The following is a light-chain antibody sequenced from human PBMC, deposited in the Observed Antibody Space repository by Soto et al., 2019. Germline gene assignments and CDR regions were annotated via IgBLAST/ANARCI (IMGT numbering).Light chain of an antibody. CDR3: QQSYMDPIT. Sequence: DIQLTQSPSFLSPSIEESVTITCRASQVIITSLAWYQVKPGKAPKLLIYAASTLESGVPSRFSGSGGGTDFTLSISSVQPEDFATYFCQQSYMDPITFGQGTRLEIK. CDR2: AAS. J-gene: IGKJ5*01. CDR1: QVIITS. V-gene: IGKV1-9*01.